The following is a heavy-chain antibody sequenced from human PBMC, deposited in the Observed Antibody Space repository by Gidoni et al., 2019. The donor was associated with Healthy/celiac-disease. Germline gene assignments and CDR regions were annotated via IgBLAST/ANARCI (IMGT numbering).Heavy chain of an antibody. CDR2: IIPILGIA. D-gene: IGHD6-13*01. J-gene: IGHJ3*02. V-gene: IGHV1-69*02. Sequence: QVQLVQSGAEVKKPGSSVKVSCKASGGTFSSYTISWVRQAPGQGLEWMGRIIPILGIANYAQKFQGRVTITADKSTSTAYMELSSLRSEDTAVYYCARLAQYSSSWYRAFDIWGQGTMVTVSS. CDR1: GGTFSSYT. CDR3: ARLAQYSSSWYRAFDI.